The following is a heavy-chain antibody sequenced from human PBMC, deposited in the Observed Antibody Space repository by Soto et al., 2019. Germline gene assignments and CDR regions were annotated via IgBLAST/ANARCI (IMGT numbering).Heavy chain of an antibody. J-gene: IGHJ4*02. CDR2: ISAYNGKT. V-gene: IGHV1-18*01. D-gene: IGHD3-22*01. CDR1: GYTFTSYG. Sequence: ASVKVSCKASGYTFTSYGISWVRQAPGQGLEWMGWISAYNGKTNYAQKHQGRVTMTTDTSTSTAYMELRSLRSDDTAVYYCARDFDDSSGYYLFDYWGQGTLVTVSS. CDR3: ARDFDDSSGYYLFDY.